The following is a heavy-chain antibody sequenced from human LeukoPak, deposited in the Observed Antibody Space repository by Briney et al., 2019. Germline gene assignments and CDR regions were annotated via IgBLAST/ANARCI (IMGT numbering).Heavy chain of an antibody. V-gene: IGHV4-31*03. CDR3: ARGFYRGASERSFDY. D-gene: IGHD4-11*01. CDR1: GGSISAAGYY. CDR2: IYHSGDT. J-gene: IGHJ4*02. Sequence: SQTLSLTCTVSGGSISAAGYYWSWIRQLPGKGLEWIGYIYHSGDTYYNPSLKSRVSISGDTSKNQFSLNLTSVTAADTAVYYCARGFYRGASERSFDYWGQGTLVTVSS.